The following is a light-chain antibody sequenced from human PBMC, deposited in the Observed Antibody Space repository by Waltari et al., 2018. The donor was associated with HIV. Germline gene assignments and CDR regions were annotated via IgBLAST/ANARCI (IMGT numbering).Light chain of an antibody. V-gene: IGLV2-8*01. CDR1: SSDVGGYNY. J-gene: IGLJ3*02. Sequence: QSALTQPPSASGSPGQSVTISCTGTSSDVGGYNYVSWYRQYPGNAPKLMIYDVSTRPSGVPDRFSGSKSVNTASLTVSGLQAEDEADYYCSSYAGSNILVFGGGTKLTVL. CDR2: DVS. CDR3: SSYAGSNILV.